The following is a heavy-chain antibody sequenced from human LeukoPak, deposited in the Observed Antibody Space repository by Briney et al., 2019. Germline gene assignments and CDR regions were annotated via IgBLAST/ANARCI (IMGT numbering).Heavy chain of an antibody. J-gene: IGHJ5*02. CDR3: ARAVGYCSGGSCFSVWFDP. Sequence: SETLSLTCTVSGGSISSYYWSWIRQPPGKGLEWIRYIYYSGSTNYNPSLKSRVTISVDTSKNQFSLKLSSVTAADTAVYYCARAVGYCSGGSCFSVWFDPWGQGTLVTVSS. CDR1: GGSISSYY. D-gene: IGHD2-15*01. CDR2: IYYSGST. V-gene: IGHV4-59*01.